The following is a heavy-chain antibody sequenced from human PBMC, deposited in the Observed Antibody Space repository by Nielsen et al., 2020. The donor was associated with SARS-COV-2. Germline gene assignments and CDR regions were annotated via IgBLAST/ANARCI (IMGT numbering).Heavy chain of an antibody. CDR3: ARGEAGSVFGRE. V-gene: IGHV4-61*01. CDR2: IYYSGST. J-gene: IGHJ4*02. D-gene: IGHD3-3*01. CDR1: GGSVSSGSYY. Sequence: SETLSLTCTVSGGSVSSGSYYWSWIRQPPGKGLEWIGYIYYSGSTNYNPSLKSRVTISVDTSKNQFSLKLSSVTAADTAVYYCARGEAGSVFGREWGQGTLVTVSS.